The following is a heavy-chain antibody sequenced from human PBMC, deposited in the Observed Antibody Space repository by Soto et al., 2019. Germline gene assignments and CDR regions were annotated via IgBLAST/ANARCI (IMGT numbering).Heavy chain of an antibody. CDR3: VRIRYQLPSSVLWLDP. J-gene: IGHJ5*02. CDR1: GGFLSESY. V-gene: IGHV4-34*01. D-gene: IGHD3-16*01. Sequence: KPSETLSLTCAVYGGFLSESYWTWIRQPPGKGLEWIGEINHVGGTNYNPSLKSRVTMSVDTSQNQFSLRLISVTVADTAMYFCVRIRYQLPSSVLWLDPWGQGTPVTVSS. CDR2: INHVGGT.